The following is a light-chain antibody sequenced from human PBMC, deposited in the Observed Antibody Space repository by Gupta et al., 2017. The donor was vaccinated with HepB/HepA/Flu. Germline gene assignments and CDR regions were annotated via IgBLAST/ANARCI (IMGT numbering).Light chain of an antibody. CDR1: QDVNNY. CDR2: DGS. Sequence: DIELSQSPSPPSAFIGDRVTTTCQATQDVNNYLNWYQQKPATAPNLLIFDGSHLATGVPTRCSGGGSEALFSFTSDSLQPEDVVTYYYQQYDGVPQTFGEGTKVELK. CDR3: QQYDGVPQT. J-gene: IGKJ4*01. V-gene: IGKV1-33*01.